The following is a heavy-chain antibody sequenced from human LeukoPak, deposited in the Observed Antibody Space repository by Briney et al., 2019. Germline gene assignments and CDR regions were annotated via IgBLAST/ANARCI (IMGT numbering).Heavy chain of an antibody. D-gene: IGHD6-13*01. Sequence: ASVKVSCKASGYTFTGYYMHWVRQAPGQGLEWMGWINPNSGGTNYAQKFQGWVTMTRDTSISTAYMELSRLRSDDTAVYYCARDPSYSSSSYYYYYGMDVWGQGTTVTVSS. CDR2: INPNSGGT. CDR3: ARDPSYSSSSYYYYYGMDV. J-gene: IGHJ6*02. CDR1: GYTFTGYY. V-gene: IGHV1-2*04.